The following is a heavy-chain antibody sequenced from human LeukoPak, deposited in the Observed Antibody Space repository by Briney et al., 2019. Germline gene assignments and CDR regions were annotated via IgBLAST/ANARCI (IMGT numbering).Heavy chain of an antibody. CDR2: IWYDGSNK. V-gene: IGHV3-33*01. CDR1: GFTFSSYG. Sequence: PGGSLRLSCAASGFTFSSYGMHWVRQAPGKGLEWVAVIWYDGSNKYYADSVKGRFTISRDNSKNTLYLQMNSLRAEDTAVYYCARGLNVDTATLDYWGQGTLVTVSS. D-gene: IGHD5-18*01. J-gene: IGHJ4*02. CDR3: ARGLNVDTATLDY.